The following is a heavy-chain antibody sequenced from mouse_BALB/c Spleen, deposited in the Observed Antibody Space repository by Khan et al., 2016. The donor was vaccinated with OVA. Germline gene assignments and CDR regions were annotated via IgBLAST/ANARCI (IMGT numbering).Heavy chain of an antibody. J-gene: IGHJ3*01. CDR3: SRSNGNYWFSY. D-gene: IGHD2-1*01. CDR2: INTYTGEA. V-gene: IGHV9-3-1*01. CDR1: GYTLTDYG. Sequence: QIQLVQSGPELKKPGETVKISCKASGYTLTDYGMNWVKQAPGKGVKWMGWINTYTGEATYADDFKGRVAISFETSANTAYLQRNNLKTEDTATYFCSRSNGNYWFSYWGQGTLVTVSA.